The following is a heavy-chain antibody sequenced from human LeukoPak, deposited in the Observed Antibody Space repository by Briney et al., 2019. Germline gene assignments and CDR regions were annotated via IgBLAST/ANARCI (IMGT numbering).Heavy chain of an antibody. V-gene: IGHV3-30*04. J-gene: IGHJ1*01. CDR1: GFTFSSYA. CDR2: ISYDGSNK. CDR3: ARDPPYYFSVGIFQH. Sequence: PGGSLRLSCAASGFTFSSYAMHWVRQAPGKGLEWVAVISYDGSNKYYADSVKGRFTISRDNSKNTLYLQMNSLRAEDTAVYYCARDPPYYFSVGIFQHWGQGTLVTVSS. D-gene: IGHD2-15*01.